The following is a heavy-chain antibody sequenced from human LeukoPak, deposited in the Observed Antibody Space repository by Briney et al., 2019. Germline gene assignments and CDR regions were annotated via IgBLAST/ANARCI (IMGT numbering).Heavy chain of an antibody. D-gene: IGHD6-6*01. J-gene: IGHJ3*01. CDR3: ARSSYSSSSSV. Sequence: PGGSLRLSCAVSGFTFCGFWMSWSGQAPGKGLEWVASINSDGSEGYYADVVKGRFTISRDNAKNSLYLQINSLRAEDTAVYYCARSSYSSSSSVWGQGTMVTVSS. V-gene: IGHV3-7*03. CDR1: GFTFCGFW. CDR2: INSDGSEG.